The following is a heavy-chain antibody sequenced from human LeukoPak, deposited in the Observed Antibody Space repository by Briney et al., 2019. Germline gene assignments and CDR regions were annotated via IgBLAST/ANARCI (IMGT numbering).Heavy chain of an antibody. CDR2: ISYDGSNK. D-gene: IGHD6-19*01. J-gene: IGHJ4*02. CDR3: ARSSGWVRVYCDY. CDR1: GFTFSSYG. V-gene: IGHV3-30*03. Sequence: GGSLRLSCAASGFTFSSYGMHWVRQAPGKGLEWVAVISYDGSNKYYADSVKGRFTISRDNSKNTLYLQMNSLRAEDTAVYYCARSSGWVRVYCDYWGQGTLVTVSS.